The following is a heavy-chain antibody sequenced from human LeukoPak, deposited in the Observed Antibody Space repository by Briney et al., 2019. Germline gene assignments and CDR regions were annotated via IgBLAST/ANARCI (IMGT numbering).Heavy chain of an antibody. J-gene: IGHJ4*02. V-gene: IGHV3-7*01. Sequence: PGGSLRLSCAASGFTFSSYWMSWVRQAPGKGLEWVANIKQDGSEKYYGDSVKGRFTISRDNAKNSLYLQMNSLRAEDTAVYYCARDAVWGYYDSSGYYPLDYWGQGTLVTVSS. CDR3: ARDAVWGYYDSSGYYPLDY. D-gene: IGHD3-22*01. CDR1: GFTFSSYW. CDR2: IKQDGSEK.